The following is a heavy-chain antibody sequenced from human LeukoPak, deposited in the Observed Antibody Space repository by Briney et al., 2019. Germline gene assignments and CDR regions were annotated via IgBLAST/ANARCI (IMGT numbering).Heavy chain of an antibody. J-gene: IGHJ4*02. V-gene: IGHV3-21*01. CDR3: ARNSYDSSGYYTPTGSPPTR. CDR1: GFTFSSYS. CDR2: ISSSNSYI. Sequence: PGGSLRLSCAASGFTFSSYSMNWVRQAPGKGLEWVSSISSSNSYIYYADSVKGRFTISRDNAKNSLYLQMNSLRAEDTAVYYCARNSYDSSGYYTPTGSPPTRWGQGTLVTVSS. D-gene: IGHD3-22*01.